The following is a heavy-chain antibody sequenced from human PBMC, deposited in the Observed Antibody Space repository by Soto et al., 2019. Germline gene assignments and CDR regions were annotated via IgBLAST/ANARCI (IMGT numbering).Heavy chain of an antibody. V-gene: IGHV5-51*01. Sequence: EVQLVQSEAEVKKPGESLKISCKGSGYSFTSYWIGWVRQMPGKGLEWMGIIYPGDSDTRYSPSFQGQVTISADKSISTAYLQWSSLKASDTAMYYCARPRFEKRNIVATIAFDYWGQGTLVTVSS. CDR2: IYPGDSDT. CDR1: GYSFTSYW. J-gene: IGHJ4*02. D-gene: IGHD5-12*01. CDR3: ARPRFEKRNIVATIAFDY.